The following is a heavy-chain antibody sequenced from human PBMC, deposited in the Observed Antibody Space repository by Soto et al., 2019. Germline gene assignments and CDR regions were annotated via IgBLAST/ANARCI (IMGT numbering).Heavy chain of an antibody. CDR3: ARQGPYGMDV. Sequence: PSETLSLTCTVSGGSFTNYYWSWIRQPPGRGLEWIGYIYNTGSTNYNPSLKSRVTISVDTSKNEFSLKLSSVTAADTAVYYCARQGPYGMDVWGQGTTVTVSS. V-gene: IGHV4-59*08. CDR1: GGSFTNYY. J-gene: IGHJ6*02. CDR2: IYNTGST.